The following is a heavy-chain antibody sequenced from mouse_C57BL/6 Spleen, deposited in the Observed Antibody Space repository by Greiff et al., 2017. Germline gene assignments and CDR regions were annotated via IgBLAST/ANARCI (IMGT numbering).Heavy chain of an antibody. CDR2: ISSGGSYT. CDR3: ARGDGYHDY. V-gene: IGHV5-6*02. D-gene: IGHD2-3*01. J-gene: IGHJ2*01. Sequence: EVMLVESGGDLVKPGGSLKLSCAASGFTFSSYGMSWVRQTPDKRLEWVATISSGGSYTYYPDSVKGRFTISRDNAKNTLYLQMSSLKSEDTAMYYCARGDGYHDYWGQGTTLTVSS. CDR1: GFTFSSYG.